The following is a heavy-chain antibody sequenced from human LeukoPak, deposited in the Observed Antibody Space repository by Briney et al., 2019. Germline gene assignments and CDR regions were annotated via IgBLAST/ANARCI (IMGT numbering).Heavy chain of an antibody. V-gene: IGHV1-18*01. CDR1: GYTFTSYG. J-gene: IGHJ4*02. CDR3: ARDSDPITMVRGVGYYFDY. D-gene: IGHD3-10*01. CDR2: ISAYNGNT. Sequence: ASVKVSCKASGYTFTSYGISWVRQAPGQGLEWMGWISAYNGNTNYAQKLQGRVTMTTDTSTSTAYMELRSLRSDDTAVYYCARDSDPITMVRGVGYYFDYWGQGTLVTVSS.